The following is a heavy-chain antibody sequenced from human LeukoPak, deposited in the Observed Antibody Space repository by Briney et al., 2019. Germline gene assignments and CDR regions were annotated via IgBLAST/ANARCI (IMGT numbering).Heavy chain of an antibody. D-gene: IGHD3-22*01. J-gene: IGHJ3*02. CDR3: ARVPNYYDSSGYLGAFDI. Sequence: PSETLSLTCTVSGGSISNYYWSWNRQPPGKGLEWIGYIYYSGSTNYNPSLKSRVTISVDTSKNQFSLKLSSVTAADTAVYYCARVPNYYDSSGYLGAFDIWGQGTMVTVSS. CDR1: GGSISNYY. CDR2: IYYSGST. V-gene: IGHV4-59*01.